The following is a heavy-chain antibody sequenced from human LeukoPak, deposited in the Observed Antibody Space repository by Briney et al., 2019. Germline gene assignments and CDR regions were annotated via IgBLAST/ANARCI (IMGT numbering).Heavy chain of an antibody. Sequence: PGRSLRLSCAASGFTFSSYAMHWVRQAPGKGLEWVAVISYDGSNKYYADSVKGRFTISRDNAKNSLYLQMNSLRADDTAFYHCARRGYSYDPDYWGQGTLVTVSS. CDR1: GFTFSSYA. J-gene: IGHJ4*02. V-gene: IGHV3-30-3*01. D-gene: IGHD5-18*01. CDR3: ARRGYSYDPDY. CDR2: ISYDGSNK.